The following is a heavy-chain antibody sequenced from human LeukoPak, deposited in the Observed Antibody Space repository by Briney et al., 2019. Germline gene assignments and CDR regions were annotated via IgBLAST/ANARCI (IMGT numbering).Heavy chain of an antibody. CDR1: GYTFTGYY. V-gene: IGHV1-2*02. Sequence: ASVKVSCKASGYTFTGYYMHWVRQAPGQGLEWMGWINPNSGGTNYAQKFQGRVTMTRDTSTSTAYMELRSLRSDDTAVYYCARVGDGYNKRGSYYFDYWGQGTLVTVSS. CDR3: ARVGDGYNKRGSYYFDY. CDR2: INPNSGGT. D-gene: IGHD5-24*01. J-gene: IGHJ4*02.